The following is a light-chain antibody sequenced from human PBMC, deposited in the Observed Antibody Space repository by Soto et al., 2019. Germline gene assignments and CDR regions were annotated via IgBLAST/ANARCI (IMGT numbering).Light chain of an antibody. J-gene: IGKJ2*01. Sequence: EILMTQPPGTLSVSPGERVTLSCRASESIRSNLAWYHQKPGQPPRLLLYGASIRATNVPARFSGSGSGTEFTLTISSLQSEDFGIYFCQQYHACPLFTFGQGTELKIK. CDR2: GAS. V-gene: IGKV3-15*01. CDR1: ESIRSN. CDR3: QQYHACPLFT.